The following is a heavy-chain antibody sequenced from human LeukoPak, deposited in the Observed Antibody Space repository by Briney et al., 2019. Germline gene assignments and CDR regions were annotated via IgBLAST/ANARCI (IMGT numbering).Heavy chain of an antibody. CDR2: ISGSGGST. V-gene: IGHV3-23*01. J-gene: IGHJ4*02. Sequence: GGSLRLSCAASGFTFSSYAMSWVRQAPGKGLEWVSAISGSGGSTYYADSVKGRFTISRDNSKNTLYLQMNSPRAEDTAVYYCAKALAGTRSNYWGQGTLVTVSS. CDR3: AKALAGTRSNY. CDR1: GFTFSSYA. D-gene: IGHD6-19*01.